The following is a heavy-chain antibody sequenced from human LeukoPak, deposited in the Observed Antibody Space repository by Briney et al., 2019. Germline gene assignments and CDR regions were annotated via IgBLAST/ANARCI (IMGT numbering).Heavy chain of an antibody. CDR1: GLTFSSYA. Sequence: PGGSLRLSCAASGLTFSSYAMSWVRQAPGKGLEWVSGISGGGGSTYYADSVKGRFTISRDNSKNTLYLQMNSLRAEDTAVYYCAKRSSSWHFDYWGQGTLVTVSS. J-gene: IGHJ4*02. CDR3: AKRSSSWHFDY. V-gene: IGHV3-23*01. D-gene: IGHD6-13*01. CDR2: ISGGGGST.